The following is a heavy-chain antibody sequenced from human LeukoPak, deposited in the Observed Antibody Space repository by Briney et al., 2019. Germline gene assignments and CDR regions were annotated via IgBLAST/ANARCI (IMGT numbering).Heavy chain of an antibody. V-gene: IGHV3-73*01. CDR1: GFTFSNAW. Sequence: GGSLRLSCAASGFTFSNAWMSWVRQAPGKGLEWVGRIRSKAHSYATAYAASVKGRFTISRDDSKNTAYLQMNSLKTEDTAVYYCTRHGGRDYYDSSEDAFDIRGQGTMVIVSS. J-gene: IGHJ3*02. CDR3: TRHGGRDYYDSSEDAFDI. CDR2: IRSKAHSYAT. D-gene: IGHD3-22*01.